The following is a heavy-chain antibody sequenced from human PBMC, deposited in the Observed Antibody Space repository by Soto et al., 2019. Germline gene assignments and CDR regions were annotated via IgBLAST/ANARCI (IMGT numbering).Heavy chain of an antibody. CDR3: AGGPPVEYDFWSGYFVFVVY. Sequence: ASVKVSCKVSGYTLTELSMHWVRQAPGKGIEWMGWINAGNGNTKYSQKFQGRVTITRDTSASTAYMELSSLRSEDTAVYYCAGGPPVEYDFWSGYFVFVVYWGQGTLVTVSS. CDR1: GYTLTELS. V-gene: IGHV1-3*01. D-gene: IGHD3-3*01. J-gene: IGHJ4*02. CDR2: INAGNGNT.